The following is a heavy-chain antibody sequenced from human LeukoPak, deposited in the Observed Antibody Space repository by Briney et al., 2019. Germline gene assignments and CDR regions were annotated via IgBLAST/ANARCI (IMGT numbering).Heavy chain of an antibody. CDR2: ITNGGATT. D-gene: IGHD6-19*01. J-gene: IGHJ4*02. CDR1: GFTFGSYA. CDR3: VKLSSGSGSKFGFDS. V-gene: IGHV3-23*01. Sequence: GGSLRLSCAASGFTFGSYAMSWVRQAPGKGLEWVSIITNGGATTYYADSVRGRFTISRGNSKNTLYLQMNSLRAEDTAVYYCVKLSSGSGSKFGFDSWGQGTLVTVSS.